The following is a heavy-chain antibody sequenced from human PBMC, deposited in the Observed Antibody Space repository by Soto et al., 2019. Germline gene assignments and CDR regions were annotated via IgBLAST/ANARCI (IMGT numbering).Heavy chain of an antibody. J-gene: IGHJ3*02. D-gene: IGHD3-22*01. CDR1: GGSISSYY. CDR2: IYYSGST. Sequence: PSATLSLTCTVSGGSISSYYWSWIRQPPGKGMEWVGYIYYSGSTFYNPSLKSRVTISVDTSKNQFSLKLSSVTAADTAVYYCARDQRDYYDRTPGAFDIWGQGTMVTVSS. V-gene: IGHV4-59*12. CDR3: ARDQRDYYDRTPGAFDI.